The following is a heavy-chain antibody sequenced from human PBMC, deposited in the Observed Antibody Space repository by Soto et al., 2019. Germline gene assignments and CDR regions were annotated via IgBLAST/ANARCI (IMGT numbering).Heavy chain of an antibody. CDR1: GYNFTTFW. J-gene: IGHJ5*02. D-gene: IGHD3-10*01. CDR3: ALRREHGSGLNWFDP. CDR2: INPSDSYV. Sequence: PGESLKISCKASGYNFTTFWITGVRQMPGKGLEWMGVINPSDSYVNYSPSFQGHVTISSDNSVTTAHLQWSSLKSSDTAIYYCALRREHGSGLNWFDPWGQGTLVTVSS. V-gene: IGHV5-10-1*01.